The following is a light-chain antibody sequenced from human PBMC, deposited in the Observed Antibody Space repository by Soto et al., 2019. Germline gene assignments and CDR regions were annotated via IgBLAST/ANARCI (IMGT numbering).Light chain of an antibody. CDR2: GAS. J-gene: IGKJ5*01. CDR1: QSVTSNY. V-gene: IGKV3-20*01. CDR3: QQYGSSPT. Sequence: ELVLTQSPGSLSLSPGERATLSCRASQSVTSNYLAWYQQKPGQAPRLLISGASSRAAGISDKFSGSGSGTDFTLTISRLQSEDFAVYYCQQYGSSPTFGQGTRLEI.